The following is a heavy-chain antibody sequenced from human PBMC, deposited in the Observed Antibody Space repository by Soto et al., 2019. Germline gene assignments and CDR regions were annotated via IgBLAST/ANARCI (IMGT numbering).Heavy chain of an antibody. Sequence: NPGGSLRLSCAASGFTFSDYYMSWIRQAPGKGLEWVSYISSSSSYTNYADSVKGRFTISRDNAKNSLYLQMNSLRAEDTAVYYCARKDYYGSGSRYYWYFDLWGRGTLVTVSS. D-gene: IGHD3-10*01. CDR3: ARKDYYGSGSRYYWYFDL. J-gene: IGHJ2*01. CDR2: ISSSSSYT. CDR1: GFTFSDYY. V-gene: IGHV3-11*03.